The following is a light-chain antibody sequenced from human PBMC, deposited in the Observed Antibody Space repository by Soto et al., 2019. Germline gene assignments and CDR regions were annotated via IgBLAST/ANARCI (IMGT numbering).Light chain of an antibody. CDR1: QSISAH. V-gene: IGKV1-39*01. Sequence: DIQMTQSPSSLSASVGDRVTITCRASQSISAHLNWYQQKPGKAPKVLIYAATNLESGVPSRFSGSGSGTEFTLTISSLQPEDVATYYCQQGYTTPGTFGQGTKVE. CDR2: AAT. J-gene: IGKJ1*01. CDR3: QQGYTTPGT.